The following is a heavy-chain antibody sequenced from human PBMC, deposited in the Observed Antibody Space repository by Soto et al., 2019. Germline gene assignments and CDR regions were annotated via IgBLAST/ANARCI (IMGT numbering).Heavy chain of an antibody. J-gene: IGHJ3*02. CDR2: ISGSGGST. CDR3: AKSGGGIVVVPGAFDI. Sequence: EVQLLESGGGLVQPGGSLRLSCAASGFTFSSYAMSWVRQAPGKGLEWVSAISGSGGSTYYADSVKGRFTISRDNSKNTLYRQMNSLRAEDTAVYYCAKSGGGIVVVPGAFDIWGQGTMVTVSS. CDR1: GFTFSSYA. V-gene: IGHV3-23*01. D-gene: IGHD3-22*01.